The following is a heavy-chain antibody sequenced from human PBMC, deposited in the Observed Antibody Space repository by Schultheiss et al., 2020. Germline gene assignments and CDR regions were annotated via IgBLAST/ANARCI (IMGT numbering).Heavy chain of an antibody. D-gene: IGHD3-10*01. CDR2: IYWNDNK. V-gene: IGHV2-5*01. J-gene: IGHJ4*02. CDR3: ARTPDDGSGSYHDY. Sequence: SGPTLVKPTQTLTLTCTFSGFSLSTSEVGVGWIRQPPGKALEWLALIYWNDNKHYSPSLESRLTITKDTSKNQVVLTMTNMDPVDTATYYCARTPDDGSGSYHDYWGQGTLVTVAS. CDR1: GFSLSTSEVG.